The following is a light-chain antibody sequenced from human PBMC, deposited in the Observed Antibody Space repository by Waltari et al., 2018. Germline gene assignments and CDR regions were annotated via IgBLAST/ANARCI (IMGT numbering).Light chain of an antibody. V-gene: IGLV2-23*03. J-gene: IGLJ2*01. Sequence: QSALTQPASVSGSPGQSITISCSGSSSDVDSYNLVSWYQQHPGKVPKLILYEGNKRPSGVSNRFSGSKSGDTASLTISGLQAEDEAAYYCCSYVTSRTFFFGGGTKVSVL. CDR2: EGN. CDR3: CSYVTSRTFF. CDR1: SSDVDSYNL.